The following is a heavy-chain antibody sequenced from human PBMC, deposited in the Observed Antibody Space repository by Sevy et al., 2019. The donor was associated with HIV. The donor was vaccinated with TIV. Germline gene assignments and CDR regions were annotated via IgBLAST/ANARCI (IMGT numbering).Heavy chain of an antibody. Sequence: GGSLRLSCVASGFTFSSYWMSWVRQAPGKGLEWVANIKQDGSEKYYVDSVKGRFTISRDNAKNSLYLQMNSLRAEDTAVYYCARVYRSYYFDYWGQGTLVTVSS. CDR3: ARVYRSYYFDY. CDR2: IKQDGSEK. D-gene: IGHD3-16*02. V-gene: IGHV3-7*03. CDR1: GFTFSSYW. J-gene: IGHJ4*02.